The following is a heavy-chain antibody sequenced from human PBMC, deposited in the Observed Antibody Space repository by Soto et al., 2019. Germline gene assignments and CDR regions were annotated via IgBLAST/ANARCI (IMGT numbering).Heavy chain of an antibody. CDR2: INAGNGNT. J-gene: IGHJ6*02. CDR1: GYTFTSYA. V-gene: IGHV1-3*01. Sequence: QVQLVQSGAEVKKPGASVKVSCKASGYTFTSYAMHWVRQAPGQRLEWMGWINAGNGNTKYSQKFQGRVTITRDTSASTAYMELSSLRSEDTAVYYCARDHLRYYGHYGMDVWGQGTTVTVSS. CDR3: ARDHLRYYGHYGMDV. D-gene: IGHD3-3*01.